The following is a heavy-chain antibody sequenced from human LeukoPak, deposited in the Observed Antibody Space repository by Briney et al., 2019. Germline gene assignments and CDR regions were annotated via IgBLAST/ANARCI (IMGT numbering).Heavy chain of an antibody. D-gene: IGHD1-26*01. CDR2: IYYSGTT. Sequence: SETLSLTCTVSGGSISSYYWSWIRQPPGKGLEWIGYIYYSGTTNYNPSLMSRVTISVDTSKNQFSLKLNSVTAADTAVCYCARGSDYYYYGMDVWGQGATVTVSS. CDR3: ARGSDYYYYGMDV. CDR1: GGSISSYY. J-gene: IGHJ6*02. V-gene: IGHV4-59*01.